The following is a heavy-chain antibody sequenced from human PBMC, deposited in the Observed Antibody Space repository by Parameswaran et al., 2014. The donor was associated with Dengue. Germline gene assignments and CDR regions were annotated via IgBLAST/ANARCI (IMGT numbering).Heavy chain of an antibody. CDR2: ISAYNGDS. J-gene: IGHJ6*03. Sequence: WVRQAPGQGLEWMGWISAYNGDSNYAQKLQGRVTMTTDTSTSTAYMELRSLRSDDTAVYYCARRSNYYYYYYMDVWGIGATVTVSS. V-gene: IGHV1-18*01. CDR3: ARRSNYYYYYYMDV.